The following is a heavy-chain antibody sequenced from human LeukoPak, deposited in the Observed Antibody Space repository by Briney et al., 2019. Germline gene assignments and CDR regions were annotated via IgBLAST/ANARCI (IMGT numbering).Heavy chain of an antibody. CDR3: ARDLDLGNDAFDI. Sequence: ASVKVSCKASGYTFTVYYMHWVRQAPGQGLEWMGWINPNSGGTNYAQKFQGRVTMTRDTSISTAYMELSRLRSDDTAVYYCARDLDLGNDAFDIWGQGTMVTVSS. CDR1: GYTFTVYY. CDR2: INPNSGGT. J-gene: IGHJ3*02. V-gene: IGHV1-2*02. D-gene: IGHD3-16*01.